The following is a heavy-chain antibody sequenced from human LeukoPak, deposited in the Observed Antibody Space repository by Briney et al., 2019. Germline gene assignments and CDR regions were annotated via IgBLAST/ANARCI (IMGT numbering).Heavy chain of an antibody. J-gene: IGHJ6*03. CDR2: LGAGGIDT. CDR1: GFTFDFYA. D-gene: IGHD3-10*01. Sequence: GGSLRPSCAASGFTFDFYAMSWVRQAPGRGLEWVSTLGAGGIDTYYADSVKGRFTISRDNSKNTLYLQMNSLGAEDTAVYYCAKDRGQIYYNYYMDVWGKGTTVTVSS. V-gene: IGHV3-23*01. CDR3: AKDRGQIYYNYYMDV.